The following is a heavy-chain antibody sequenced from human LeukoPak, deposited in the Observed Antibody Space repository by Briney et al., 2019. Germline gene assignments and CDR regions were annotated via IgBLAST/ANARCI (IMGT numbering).Heavy chain of an antibody. J-gene: IGHJ4*02. V-gene: IGHV3-48*02. CDR2: ITSSSDSI. Sequence: GGSLRLSCVVSGLTFSNAWMNWVRQAPGKGLECLSYITSSSDSIHYADSVRGRFTVSRDNAKNSLYLQMNSLRDEDTAVYYCARDPGYSRPSSYGYFDHWGQGTLATVSS. CDR1: GLTFSNAW. D-gene: IGHD1-26*01. CDR3: ARDPGYSRPSSYGYFDH.